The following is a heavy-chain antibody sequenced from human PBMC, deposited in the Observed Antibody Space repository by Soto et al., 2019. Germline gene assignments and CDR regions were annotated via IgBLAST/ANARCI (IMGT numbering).Heavy chain of an antibody. CDR1: GYSFISYV. J-gene: IGHJ4*02. Sequence: QVQLVQSGAELRKPGASWKFSSRASGYSFISYVINWVDQAPGQGLEWMGWINTYNGNRNYAQKFEDRVTMTTATSTNTVYMELRSLKSDDTAIYYCARDRLRGYDSSGFYSWGQGTLVTVSS. CDR2: INTYNGNR. D-gene: IGHD3-22*01. CDR3: ARDRLRGYDSSGFYS. V-gene: IGHV1-18*01.